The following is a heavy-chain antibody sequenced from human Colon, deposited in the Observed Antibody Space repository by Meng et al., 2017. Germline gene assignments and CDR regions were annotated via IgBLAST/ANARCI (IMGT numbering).Heavy chain of an antibody. CDR3: ASQRIAASGPPGY. Sequence: GGSLRLSCVASVFTFSSYVMSWVRLVPGKGLEWVSSIIGSGDTTYYADSVKGRFTISRDNSKNTLHLQMNSLRVEDTAVYFCASQRIAASGPPGYWGQETLVTVSS. CDR1: VFTFSSYV. J-gene: IGHJ4*02. D-gene: IGHD6-13*01. V-gene: IGHV3-23*01. CDR2: IIGSGDTT.